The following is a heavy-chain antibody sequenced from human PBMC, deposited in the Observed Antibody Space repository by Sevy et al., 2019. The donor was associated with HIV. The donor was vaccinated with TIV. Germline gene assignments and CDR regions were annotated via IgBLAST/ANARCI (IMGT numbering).Heavy chain of an antibody. CDR1: GFTFSSYS. CDR2: ISSSSSTI. D-gene: IGHD2-2*01. Sequence: GGSLRLSCAASGFTFSSYSMNWVRQAPGKGLEWVSYISSSSSTIYYADSVKGRFTISRDNAKNSLYLQMNSLRDEDTAVYYCAREGGYSSSTSCYGPVRYYYGMDVWGQGTTVTVSS. CDR3: AREGGYSSSTSCYGPVRYYYGMDV. J-gene: IGHJ6*02. V-gene: IGHV3-48*02.